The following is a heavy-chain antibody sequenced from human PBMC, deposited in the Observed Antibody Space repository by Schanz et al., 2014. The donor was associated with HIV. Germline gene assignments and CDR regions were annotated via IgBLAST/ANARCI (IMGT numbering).Heavy chain of an antibody. Sequence: QVQLVESGGGVVQPGRSLRLSCVASGFTFDNYGMHWVRQAPGKGLEWVAVMSYDGIRKNYADSVNGRFTISRDNSKNTLYLQMTTLRTEDTAVYYCAKPEYDSRGNSQSHFDYWGQGTLVTVSS. CDR2: MSYDGIRK. D-gene: IGHD3-22*01. CDR1: GFTFDNYG. CDR3: AKPEYDSRGNSQSHFDY. V-gene: IGHV3-30*18. J-gene: IGHJ4*02.